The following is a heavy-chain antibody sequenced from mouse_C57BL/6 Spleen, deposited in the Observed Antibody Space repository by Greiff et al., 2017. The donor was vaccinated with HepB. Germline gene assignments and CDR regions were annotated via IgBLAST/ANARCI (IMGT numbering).Heavy chain of an antibody. D-gene: IGHD1-1*01. CDR2: IRSKSNNYAT. Sequence: EVKLVESGGGLVQPKGSLKLSCAASGFSFNTYAMNWVRQAPGRGLEWVARIRSKSNNYATYYADSVKDRFTISRDDSESMLYLQMNNLKTEDTAMYYCVRHKGYYGSSPYWYFDVWGTGTTVTVSS. J-gene: IGHJ1*03. CDR1: GFSFNTYA. CDR3: VRHKGYYGSSPYWYFDV. V-gene: IGHV10-1*01.